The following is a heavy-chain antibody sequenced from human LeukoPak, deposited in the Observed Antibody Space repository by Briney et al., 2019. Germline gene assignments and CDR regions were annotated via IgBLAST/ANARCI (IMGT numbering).Heavy chain of an antibody. CDR2: SYFTGNP. Sequence: SETLSPTRTLSGSITSFHWTWVRPPPGKGLEWIGHSYFTGNPNYNPSLKSRVTISVDPPKNQFSLKLTSVTAADTAVYYCAGLRSTVAWASFDYWGQGILVTVSS. CDR1: GSITSFH. J-gene: IGHJ4*02. V-gene: IGHV4-59*08. D-gene: IGHD4-23*01. CDR3: AGLRSTVAWASFDY.